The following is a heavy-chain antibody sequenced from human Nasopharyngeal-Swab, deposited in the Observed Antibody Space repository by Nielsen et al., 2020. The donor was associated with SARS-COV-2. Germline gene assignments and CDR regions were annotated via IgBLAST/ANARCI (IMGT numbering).Heavy chain of an antibody. CDR2: ISTTTATI. V-gene: IGHV3-48*03. Sequence: VRQAPGKGLEWTSYISTTTATIYYADSVKGRFTISRDNAKNSLYLQMNSLRAEDTAVYYCAREVPYSGHDDAFDIWGQGTMVTVSS. J-gene: IGHJ3*02. CDR3: AREVPYSGHDDAFDI. D-gene: IGHD5-12*01.